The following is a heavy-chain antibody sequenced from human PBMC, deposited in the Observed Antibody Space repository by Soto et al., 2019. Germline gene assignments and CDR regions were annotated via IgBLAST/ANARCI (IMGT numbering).Heavy chain of an antibody. V-gene: IGHV3-23*01. Sequence: GGSLRLSCAASGFTFSNYAMNWVRQAPGKGLEWVSAISGSGTGTDYADSVKGRFTISRDNSRNTLYLQMNSLRGEATAVSYRAKVPVQPYDFECWGRGSM. D-gene: IGHD5-18*01. CDR3: AKVPVQPYDFEC. CDR1: GFTFSNYA. J-gene: IGHJ4*02. CDR2: ISGSGTGT.